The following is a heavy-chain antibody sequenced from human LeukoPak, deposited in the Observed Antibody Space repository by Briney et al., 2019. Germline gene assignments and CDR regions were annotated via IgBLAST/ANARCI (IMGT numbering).Heavy chain of an antibody. V-gene: IGHV3-74*01. CDR3: VRGGFGHAMDV. CDR1: GFTLYTFGRYW. D-gene: IGHD3-10*01. CDR2: IHNDGSGT. J-gene: IGHJ6*02. Sequence: PGGSLRLSCAASGFTLYTFGRYWMHWVRQAPGKGLVWVSVIHNDGSGTNYADSLKGRTTISRDNAKNTLYLQMTNLGAEDTGVYYCVRGGFGHAMDVWGQGTTVIVSS.